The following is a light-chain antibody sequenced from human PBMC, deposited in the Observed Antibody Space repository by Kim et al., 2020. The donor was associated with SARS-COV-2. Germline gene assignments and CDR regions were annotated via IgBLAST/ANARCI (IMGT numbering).Light chain of an antibody. CDR2: GAS. CDR1: QSVSSTY. CDR3: LQYGSSPWT. V-gene: IGKV3-20*01. Sequence: EIVLTQSPGTLSLSPGERATLSCRASQSVSSTYLVWYQQKPGQAPRLLIYGASSRATGIPDRFSGSGSGTDFTLTISRLEPEDFAVYYCLQYGSSPWTFGQGTKVDIK. J-gene: IGKJ1*01.